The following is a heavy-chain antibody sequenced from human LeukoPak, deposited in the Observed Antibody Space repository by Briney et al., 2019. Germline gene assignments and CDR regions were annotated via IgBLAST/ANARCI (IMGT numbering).Heavy chain of an antibody. CDR2: IIPNSGGT. D-gene: IGHD2-15*01. Sequence: GASVKVSCKASGYTFTGYYMHWVRQAPGQGLEWMGWIIPNSGGTNYVQKFQGRVTMTRDTSISTAYMELSRLRSDDTAVYYCARSPDIVADFDYWGQGTLVTVSS. CDR1: GYTFTGYY. J-gene: IGHJ4*02. V-gene: IGHV1-2*02. CDR3: ARSPDIVADFDY.